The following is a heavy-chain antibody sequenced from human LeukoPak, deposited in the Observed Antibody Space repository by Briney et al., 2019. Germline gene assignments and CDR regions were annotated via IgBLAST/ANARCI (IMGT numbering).Heavy chain of an antibody. CDR2: INSDGSWT. Sequence: GGSLRLSCAPSGFTFSNFAMSWVRQAPGKGLVWVSHINSDGSWTSYADSVKGRFTISRDNAKNSLYLQMNSLRAEDTAVYYCARDRDFWSGALFDYWGQGTLVTVSS. D-gene: IGHD3-3*01. CDR1: GFTFSNFA. V-gene: IGHV3-74*01. J-gene: IGHJ4*02. CDR3: ARDRDFWSGALFDY.